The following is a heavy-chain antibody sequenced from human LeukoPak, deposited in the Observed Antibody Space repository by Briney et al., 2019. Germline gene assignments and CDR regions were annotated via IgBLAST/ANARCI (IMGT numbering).Heavy chain of an antibody. CDR3: ARDKGAATEERSDY. CDR2: INSDGSYI. D-gene: IGHD1-26*01. J-gene: IGHJ4*02. V-gene: IGHV3-74*01. Sequence: GGSLRLSCAVSGFTFSTSWMHWVRQAPGRGLVWVSRINSDGSYIFYADSVKGRFTISRDNAKNMLYLQMNSLRAEDTAVYYCARDKGAATEERSDYWGQGTLVTVSS. CDR1: GFTFSTSW.